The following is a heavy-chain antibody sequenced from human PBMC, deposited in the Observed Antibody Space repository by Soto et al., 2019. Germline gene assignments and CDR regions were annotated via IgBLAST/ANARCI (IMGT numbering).Heavy chain of an antibody. D-gene: IGHD4-17*01. CDR1: GFTFSGSA. CDR2: IRSKANSYAT. CDR3: TVDSGDYVY. Sequence: EVQLVESGGGLVQPGGSLKLSCAASGFTFSGSAMHWVRQASGKGLEWVGRIRSKANSYATAYAASVQGRFTISRDDSKNTAYLQMNSLKTEDTAVYYCTVDSGDYVYWGQGTLVTVSS. J-gene: IGHJ4*02. V-gene: IGHV3-73*01.